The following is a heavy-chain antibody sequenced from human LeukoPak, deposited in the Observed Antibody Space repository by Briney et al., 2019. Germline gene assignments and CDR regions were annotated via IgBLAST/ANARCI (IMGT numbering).Heavy chain of an antibody. D-gene: IGHD3-10*01. CDR3: AREDYYGSGNYVAWGGAFDV. CDR2: SKPFGRET. V-gene: IGHV3-7*01. Sequence: PGGSLRLSCEASGSRSSRHWTTWVRQAPGKGMEWVANSKPFGRETNHVNSVKGRFTISRDNAKISVYLQMNSLRAEDTAVYYCAREDYYGSGNYVAWGGAFDVWGQGTTVTVSS. J-gene: IGHJ3*01. CDR1: GSRSSRHW.